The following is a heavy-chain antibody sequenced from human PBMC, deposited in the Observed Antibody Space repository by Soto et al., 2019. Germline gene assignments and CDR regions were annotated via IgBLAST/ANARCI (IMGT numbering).Heavy chain of an antibody. J-gene: IGHJ5*02. V-gene: IGHV1-18*04. D-gene: IGHD5-18*01. CDR3: ARAVDTAMATVWFDH. CDR1: GCTFTSYG. CDR2: IISYNGYT. Sequence: ASVQVSCKASGCTFTSYGISWVRQPPGQGLEWMGWIISYNGYTNYAQKLEGRVTMTTATSTSNAYLELRSLRSDDKAVYYCARAVDTAMATVWFDHWGQGTLVTVSS.